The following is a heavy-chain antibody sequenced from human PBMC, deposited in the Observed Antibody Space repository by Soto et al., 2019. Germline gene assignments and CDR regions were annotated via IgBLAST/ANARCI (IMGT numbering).Heavy chain of an antibody. V-gene: IGHV4-39*01. CDR3: VSQRTSVLTQAYFDY. Sequence: SETLSLTCTVSGGSVSDSNYYCGWIRQSPGKGLEWIGSVYYRGRSYSKSSVKSRVTISVDTSKNQFSLNLNSVTASDTAVYFCVSQRTSVLTQAYFDYWGPGALVTVSS. CDR1: GGSVSDSNYY. J-gene: IGHJ4*02. CDR2: VYYRGRS. D-gene: IGHD2-8*01.